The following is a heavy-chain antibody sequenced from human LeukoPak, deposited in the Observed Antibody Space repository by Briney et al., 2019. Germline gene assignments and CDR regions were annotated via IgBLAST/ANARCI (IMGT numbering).Heavy chain of an antibody. Sequence: GASVKVSCKAFRDTFTNYDINWVRQATGQGLEWMGWMNPNSGKSGHAQKFQGKVTMTRNTSISTAYMEVSSLRSEDTAVYYCARGRARYGMDVWGQGTTVTVSS. CDR2: MNPNSGKS. V-gene: IGHV1-8*01. CDR1: RDTFTNYD. CDR3: ARGRARYGMDV. J-gene: IGHJ6*02.